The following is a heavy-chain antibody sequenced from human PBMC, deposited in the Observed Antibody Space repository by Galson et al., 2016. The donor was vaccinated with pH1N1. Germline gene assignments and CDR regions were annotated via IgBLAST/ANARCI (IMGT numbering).Heavy chain of an antibody. CDR1: GFTFGNYW. CDR2: IKEDGSET. Sequence: SLRLSCAASGFTFGNYWMHWVRQVPGKGLEWVANIKEDGSETYYVDSVRGRFTISRENAKNSLYLQMNSLRDEDTALYYCARAIGSRSAYWGQGTLVTVSS. J-gene: IGHJ4*02. V-gene: IGHV3-7*01. CDR3: ARAIGSRSAY. D-gene: IGHD3-16*02.